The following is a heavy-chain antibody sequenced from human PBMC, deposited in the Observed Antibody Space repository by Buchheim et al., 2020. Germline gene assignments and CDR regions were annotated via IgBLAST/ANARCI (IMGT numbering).Heavy chain of an antibody. CDR1: GGSISSGDYY. CDR3: ARDIGYCSGGSCHYFDY. CDR2: IYYSGST. J-gene: IGHJ4*02. D-gene: IGHD2-15*01. V-gene: IGHV4-30-4*01. Sequence: QVQLQESGPGLVKPSQTLSLTCTVSGGSISSGDYYWSWIRQPPGKGLEWIGYIYYSGSTYFNPSLKSRVTISVDMSKNQFSLKMSSVTAADTAVYYCARDIGYCSGGSCHYFDYWGQGTL.